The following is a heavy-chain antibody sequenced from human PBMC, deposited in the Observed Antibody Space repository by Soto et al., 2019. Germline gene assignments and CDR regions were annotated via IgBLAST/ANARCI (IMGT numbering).Heavy chain of an antibody. J-gene: IGHJ6*02. Sequence: TFSSYEMNLVRQAPGKGLEWVSYIRSSGNTVYYADSVKGRFTISRDDAKNSLYLQMNSLSAEDTAVYYCARDNGGYYSAYYYYGMDVWGQGTTVTVSS. CDR2: IRSSGNTV. CDR3: ARDNGGYYSAYYYYGMDV. V-gene: IGHV3-48*03. D-gene: IGHD3-22*01. CDR1: TFSSYE.